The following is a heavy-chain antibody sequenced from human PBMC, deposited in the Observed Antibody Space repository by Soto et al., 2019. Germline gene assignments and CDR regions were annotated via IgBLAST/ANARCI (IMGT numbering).Heavy chain of an antibody. D-gene: IGHD3-10*01. V-gene: IGHV5-51*01. CDR3: ARRQGLVRDNFYYALDV. J-gene: IGHJ6*02. Sequence: GESLKISGMGSGYTFRDYWVGWVRQKPGKGLEWMGIIFPDSSDTRYSPSFQGQVTISVDKSLNTAYLHWTSLKASDSAIYYCARRQGLVRDNFYYALDVWGQGTTVTVSS. CDR1: GYTFRDYW. CDR2: IFPDSSDT.